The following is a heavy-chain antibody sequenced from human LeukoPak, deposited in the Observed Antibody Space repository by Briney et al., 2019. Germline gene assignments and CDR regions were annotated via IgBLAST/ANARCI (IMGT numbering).Heavy chain of an antibody. D-gene: IGHD3-22*01. CDR2: IKSKSDGGTT. Sequence: GGSLRLSCAASGFTFSGAWMTWVRQAPGKGLEWVGRIKSKSDGGTTDYAAPVKGRFIISRDDSKKTLYLQMDSLKTEDTAVYYCTTMPYKGYWGQGTQVTVSS. CDR3: TTMPYKGY. V-gene: IGHV3-15*01. J-gene: IGHJ4*02. CDR1: GFTFSGAW.